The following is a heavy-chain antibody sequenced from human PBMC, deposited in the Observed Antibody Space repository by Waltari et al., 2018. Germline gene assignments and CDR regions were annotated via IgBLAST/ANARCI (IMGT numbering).Heavy chain of an antibody. CDR3: ARVAVTTPWYFDL. Sequence: EVQLVESGGGLVQPGGSLRLSCAASGFTFSSYWMHWVRQAPGKGLVWVSRINRAGRTTTYTDSVKGRFTISRDNGKNTLYLQMNSLRAEDTAVYYCARVAVTTPWYFDLWGRGTLVTVSS. CDR2: INRAGRTT. J-gene: IGHJ2*01. V-gene: IGHV3-74*01. CDR1: GFTFSSYW. D-gene: IGHD2-21*02.